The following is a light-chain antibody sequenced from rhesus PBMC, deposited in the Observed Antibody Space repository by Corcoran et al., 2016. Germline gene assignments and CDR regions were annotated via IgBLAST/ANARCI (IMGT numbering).Light chain of an antibody. J-gene: IGLJ1*01. V-gene: IGLV2S7*01. CDR3: CSYTTSSTFI. Sequence: QAAPTQPPSVSGSPGQSFPISCTGTSSDVGGYNYVSWYQQHPGKAPKLMIYGVSKRPSGVSDRFSGSKSGNTASLTISGLQAEDEADYYCCSYTTSSTFIFGAGTRLTVL. CDR1: SSDVGGYNY. CDR2: GVS.